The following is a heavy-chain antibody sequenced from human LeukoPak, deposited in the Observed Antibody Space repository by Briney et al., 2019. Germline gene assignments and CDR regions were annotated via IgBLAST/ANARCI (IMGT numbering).Heavy chain of an antibody. J-gene: IGHJ5*02. D-gene: IGHD2-15*01. Sequence: PGGSPRLSCAASGFTFSSYAMHWVRQAPGKGLEWVAVISYDGSNKYYADSVKGRFTISRDNSKNTLYLQMNSLRTEDTAMYYCAREVEGVTPWGQGTLVRVSS. CDR1: GFTFSSYA. CDR2: ISYDGSNK. V-gene: IGHV3-30-3*01. CDR3: AREVEGVTP.